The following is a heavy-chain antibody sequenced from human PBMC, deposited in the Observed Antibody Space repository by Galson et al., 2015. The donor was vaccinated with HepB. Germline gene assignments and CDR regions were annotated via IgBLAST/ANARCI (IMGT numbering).Heavy chain of an antibody. CDR1: GFTFITYG. D-gene: IGHD1-1*01. CDR3: ARSERLAEPFDY. Sequence: SLRLSCAASGFTFITYGMHWVRQAPGKGLEWVAVIWLDGSNKYYADSVKGRFTISRDNSKNTLYLQMNSLTAEDTAVYYCARSERLAEPFDYWGQGSLVTVSS. V-gene: IGHV3-33*01. CDR2: IWLDGSNK. J-gene: IGHJ4*02.